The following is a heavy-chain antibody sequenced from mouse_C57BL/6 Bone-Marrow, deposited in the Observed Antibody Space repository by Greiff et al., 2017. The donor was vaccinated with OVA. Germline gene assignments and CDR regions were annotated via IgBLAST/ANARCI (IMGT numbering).Heavy chain of an antibody. CDR1: GFTFSDYY. D-gene: IGHD2-4*01. J-gene: IGHJ1*03. V-gene: IGHV5-12*01. CDR3: ARRDYDYDVRYFDV. CDR2: ISNGGGST. Sequence: EVNVVESGGGLVQPGGSLKLSCAASGFTFSDYYMYWVRQTPEKRLEWVAYISNGGGSTYYPDTVKGRFTISRDNAKNTLYLQMSRLKSEDTAMYYCARRDYDYDVRYFDVWGTGTTVTVSS.